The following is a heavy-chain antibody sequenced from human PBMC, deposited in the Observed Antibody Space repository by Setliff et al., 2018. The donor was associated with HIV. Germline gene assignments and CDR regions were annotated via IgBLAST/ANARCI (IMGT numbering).Heavy chain of an antibody. CDR1: GFTFNHYA. Sequence: GASVKVSCKASGFTFNHYALRWVRQAPGQRPEWMGGTNPQADIANYAQKFQGRVTITTDEPTNTVYMELSGLRSEDTAVYYCAIGGILRGGSYFYYGLGVWGQGTTVTVSS. J-gene: IGHJ6*02. D-gene: IGHD3-10*01. CDR2: TNPQADIA. CDR3: AIGGILRGGSYFYYGLGV. V-gene: IGHV1-69*05.